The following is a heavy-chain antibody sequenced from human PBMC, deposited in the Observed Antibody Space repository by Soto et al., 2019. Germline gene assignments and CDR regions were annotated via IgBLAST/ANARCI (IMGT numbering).Heavy chain of an antibody. Sequence: QVQLQESGPGLVKPSETLSLTCTVAGGSISSYYWSWIRQPAGNGLEWLGRLYTSGSTNYNPSLKSRVTLSVDTSTNQFSLKMSTGTAADTAVYYCARVGRQYGSGRLHSGGGMDVWGQGTTVTVSS. CDR1: GGSISSYY. D-gene: IGHD3-10*01. CDR2: LYTSGST. V-gene: IGHV4-4*07. J-gene: IGHJ6*02. CDR3: ARVGRQYGSGRLHSGGGMDV.